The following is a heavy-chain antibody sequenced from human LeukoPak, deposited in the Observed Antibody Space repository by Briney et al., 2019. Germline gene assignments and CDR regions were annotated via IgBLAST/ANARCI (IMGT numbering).Heavy chain of an antibody. CDR3: ARDSGWGNYRSVDYFDY. D-gene: IGHD3-16*02. V-gene: IGHV1-2*02. CDR2: IFPNTGVT. CDR1: GYAFIGYY. J-gene: IGHJ4*02. Sequence: ASMKVSCKASGYAFIGYYIHWWRQAPGRGLEWLGSIFPNTGVTRYSKKFQGRGTMTRDTFISTAYMELRRLKSDDSAVYYCARDSGWGNYRSVDYFDYWGQGTLVTVSS.